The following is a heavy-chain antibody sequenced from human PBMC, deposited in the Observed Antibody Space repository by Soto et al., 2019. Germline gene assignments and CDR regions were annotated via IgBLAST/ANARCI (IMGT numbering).Heavy chain of an antibody. J-gene: IGHJ5*02. V-gene: IGHV4-61*01. D-gene: IGHD2-21*01. CDR2: VENSGST. CDR3: ARERGDSHWIDP. CDR1: GGSVSSESYY. Sequence: QVQLQESGPGLVKPSETLSLTCSVSGGSVSSESYYWSWIRQTPGKGLEWIGNVENSGSTQYNPSLKSRVTISVDTSKNQFSLKLSSVTGADTAVYYCARERGDSHWIDPWGQGTLVTVSS.